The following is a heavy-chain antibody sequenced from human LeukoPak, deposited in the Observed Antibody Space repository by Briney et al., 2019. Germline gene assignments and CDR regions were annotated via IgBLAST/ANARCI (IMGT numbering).Heavy chain of an antibody. CDR2: INTNTGNP. CDR1: GYTFTSYA. J-gene: IGHJ5*02. V-gene: IGHV7-4-1*02. Sequence: ASVKVSCKASGYTFTSYAMNWVRQAPGQGLEWMGWINTNTGNPTYAQGFTGRFVFSLDTSVSTAYLQISSLKAEDTAVYYCARERRITMVRGRGWFDPWGQGTLVTVSS. D-gene: IGHD3-10*01. CDR3: ARERRITMVRGRGWFDP.